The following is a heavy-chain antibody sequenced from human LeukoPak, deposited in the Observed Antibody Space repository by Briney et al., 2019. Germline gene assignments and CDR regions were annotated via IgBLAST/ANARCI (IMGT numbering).Heavy chain of an antibody. CDR1: GGSISSYY. D-gene: IGHD2-15*01. CDR2: IYYSGST. J-gene: IGHJ3*02. Sequence: SETLSLTCTVSGGSISSYYWSWIRQPPGKGLEWIGYIYYSGSTNYNPSLKSRVTISVDTSKNQFSLKLSSVTAADTAVYYCARLRCSGGSCYVGKNRRAFDIWGQGTMVTVSS. CDR3: ARLRCSGGSCYVGKNRRAFDI. V-gene: IGHV4-59*08.